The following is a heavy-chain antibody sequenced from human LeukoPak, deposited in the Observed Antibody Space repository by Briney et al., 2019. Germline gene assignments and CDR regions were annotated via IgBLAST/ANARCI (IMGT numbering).Heavy chain of an antibody. CDR2: IRYDGSNK. D-gene: IGHD2-15*01. J-gene: IGHJ6*03. CDR1: GFTFSSYG. CDR3: ARDIRGYYYYYMDV. Sequence: PGGSLRLSCAASGFTFSSYGKHWVRQAPGKGLEWVAFIRYDGSNKYYADSVKGRFTISRDNSKNTLYLQMNSLRAEDTAVYYCARDIRGYYYYYMDVWGKGTTVTVSS. V-gene: IGHV3-30*02.